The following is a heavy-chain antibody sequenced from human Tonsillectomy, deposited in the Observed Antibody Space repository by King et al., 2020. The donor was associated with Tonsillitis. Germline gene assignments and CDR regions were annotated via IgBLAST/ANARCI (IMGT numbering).Heavy chain of an antibody. CDR2: ISGSGGST. CDR1: GFSFSIHA. D-gene: IGHD5-18*01. V-gene: IGHV3-23*04. J-gene: IGHJ2*01. Sequence: VQLVESGGGLVQPGGSLRLSCAASGFSFSIHAMSWVRQAPGKGLEGVSDISGSGGSTNNVDSVKGRFTISRGNSKNTLYLQMNSLRAEDTAVYYCAKYPRGYSDGYGPGYFDLGGRGALVTVSS. CDR3: AKYPRGYSDGYGPGYFDL.